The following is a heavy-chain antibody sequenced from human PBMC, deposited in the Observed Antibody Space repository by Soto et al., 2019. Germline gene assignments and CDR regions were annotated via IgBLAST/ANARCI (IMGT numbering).Heavy chain of an antibody. CDR2: ISYDGRNK. CDR1: GFTFSSYG. V-gene: IGHV3-30*18. Sequence: GGSLRLSCAASGFTFSSYGMHWVRQAQGKGLKWVAVISYDGRNKNYADSVKGRFTISRDNSKNTLYLQMNSLRTEDTALYYCVKIYSCGWYRRNDHRAQRTPVTGSS. CDR3: VKIYSCGWYRRNDH. J-gene: IGHJ4*02. D-gene: IGHD6-19*01.